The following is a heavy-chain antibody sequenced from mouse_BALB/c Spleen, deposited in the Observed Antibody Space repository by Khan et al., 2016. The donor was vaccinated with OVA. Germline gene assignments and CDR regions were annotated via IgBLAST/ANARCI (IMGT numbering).Heavy chain of an antibody. J-gene: IGHJ1*01. CDR1: GISITSGNYR. Sequence: VQLQESGPGLVKPSQTVSLTCTVTGISITSGNYRWSWIRQFPGNKLEWIGNIYYSGTVTYNPSLTSRTTITRDTSKNQFFLEMNSLTAGDTATYYCARDYGSLYWYFDVWGAGTTVTVSS. D-gene: IGHD1-1*01. CDR2: IYYSGTV. CDR3: ARDYGSLYWYFDV. V-gene: IGHV3-5*02.